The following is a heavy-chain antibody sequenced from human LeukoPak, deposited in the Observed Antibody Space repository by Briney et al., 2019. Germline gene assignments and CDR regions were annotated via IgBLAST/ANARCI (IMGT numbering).Heavy chain of an antibody. CDR2: IYYSGST. CDR3: ARGAGSGRVFDY. D-gene: IGHD3-10*01. CDR1: GGSISSYY. J-gene: IGHJ4*02. Sequence: SETLSLTCTVSGGSISSYYWYWIRQPPGKGLEWIGYIYYSGSTNYNPSLKSRVTVSVDTSKNQFSLKLSSVTAADTAVYYCARGAGSGRVFDYWGQGTLVTVSS. V-gene: IGHV4-59*01.